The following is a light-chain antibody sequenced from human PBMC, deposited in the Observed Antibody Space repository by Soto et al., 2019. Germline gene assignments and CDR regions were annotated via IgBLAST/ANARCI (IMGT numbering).Light chain of an antibody. CDR2: DAS. V-gene: IGKV1-39*01. J-gene: IGKJ2*01. CDR3: QQSYTMPYT. CDR1: ESISTF. Sequence: DIQMTQSPSSLSASVGDRLTITCRASESISTFLNWYQNKPGAAPKLVIYDASTLQSGVPSRFSGSGSGTEFTLTISSVQPEDFAAYYCQQSYTMPYTFGQGTKVEIE.